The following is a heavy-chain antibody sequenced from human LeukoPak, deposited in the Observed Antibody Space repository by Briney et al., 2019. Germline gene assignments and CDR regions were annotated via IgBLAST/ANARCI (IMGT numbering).Heavy chain of an antibody. D-gene: IGHD2-2*03. CDR2: ISSSSSYR. Sequence: GGSLRLSSAASGVTLSGYSVNWVRQAPGKGLGWVSSISSSSSYRYYADSVKSRSTNSRDNAKNSLYLQMHSLRAEDTAVYYCARSLDIVVVPAAIPHYYYYGMDVWGQGTTVTVSS. J-gene: IGHJ6*02. CDR1: GVTLSGYS. V-gene: IGHV3-21*01. CDR3: ARSLDIVVVPAAIPHYYYYGMDV.